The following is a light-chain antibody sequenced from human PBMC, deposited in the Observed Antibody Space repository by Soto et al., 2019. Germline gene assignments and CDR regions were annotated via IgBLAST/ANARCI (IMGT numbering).Light chain of an antibody. Sequence: EIVMTQSPATLSVSPGERATLSCRASQSVSSNLAWYQQKPGQGPRLLIYGASTRATGIPGRFSGSGSGTEFTLTIRSLQSEDFAVYYCQQYNNWPPWTFGQGTKVEIK. CDR1: QSVSSN. V-gene: IGKV3-15*01. CDR2: GAS. J-gene: IGKJ1*01. CDR3: QQYNNWPPWT.